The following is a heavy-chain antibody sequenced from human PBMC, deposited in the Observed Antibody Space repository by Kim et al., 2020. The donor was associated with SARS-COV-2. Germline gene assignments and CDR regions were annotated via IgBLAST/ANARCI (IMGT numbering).Heavy chain of an antibody. CDR3: ARDRETYYDFWSGPYKGYWFDP. D-gene: IGHD3-3*01. CDR2: IYYSGST. Sequence: SETLSLTCTVSGGSISSYYWSWIRQPPGKGLEWIGYIYYSGSTNYNPSLKSRVTISVDTSKNQFSLKLSSVTAADTAVYYCARDRETYYDFWSGPYKGYWFDPWGQGTLVTVSS. V-gene: IGHV4-59*13. J-gene: IGHJ5*02. CDR1: GGSISSYY.